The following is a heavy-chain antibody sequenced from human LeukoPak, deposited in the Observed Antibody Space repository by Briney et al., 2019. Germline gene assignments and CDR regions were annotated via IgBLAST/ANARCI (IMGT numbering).Heavy chain of an antibody. J-gene: IGHJ4*02. CDR2: ISGRTGAT. CDR3: AKCGNSGCHLIDY. CDR1: GFMFSDYF. V-gene: IGHV3-23*01. Sequence: GGSLRLSCAASGFMFSDYFMSWLRQAPGKGLEWVSAISGRTGATYYADSEKGRFTISRDNSKSTLYLQMDSLRAEDTAVYYCAKCGNSGCHLIDYWGQGTLVTVSS. D-gene: IGHD5-12*01.